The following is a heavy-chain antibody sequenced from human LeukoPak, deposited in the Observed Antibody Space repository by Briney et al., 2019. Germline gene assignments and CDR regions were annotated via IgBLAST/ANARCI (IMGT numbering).Heavy chain of an antibody. CDR2: ISSSGSTI. Sequence: GGSLRLSCAASGFTFSSYEMNWVRQAPGKGLEWVSYISSSGSTIYYANSVKGRFTISRDNAKNSLYLQMNSLRAEDTAVYYCARAGSGRSPDWFDPWGQGTLVTVSS. CDR3: ARAGSGRSPDWFDP. D-gene: IGHD1-26*01. CDR1: GFTFSSYE. V-gene: IGHV3-48*03. J-gene: IGHJ5*02.